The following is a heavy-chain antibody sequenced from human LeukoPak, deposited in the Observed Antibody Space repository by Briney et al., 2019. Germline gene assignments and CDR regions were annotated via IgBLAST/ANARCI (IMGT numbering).Heavy chain of an antibody. Sequence: GGPLRLSCAASRFTFSSYSMNWVRQAPGKGLEWVSYISSSSSTIYYADSVKGRFTISRDNAKNSLYLQMNSLRAEDTAVYYCARVPGVRGVIQRYFDYWGQGTLVTVSS. D-gene: IGHD3-10*01. J-gene: IGHJ4*02. CDR2: ISSSSSTI. CDR3: ARVPGVRGVIQRYFDY. CDR1: RFTFSSYS. V-gene: IGHV3-48*04.